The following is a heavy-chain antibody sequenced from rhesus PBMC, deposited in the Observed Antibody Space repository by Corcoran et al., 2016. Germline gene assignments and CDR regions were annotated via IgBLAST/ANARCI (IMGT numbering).Heavy chain of an antibody. J-gene: IGHJ4*01. CDR3: AREGGYSSGWVDY. CDR2: ISYSGST. Sequence: QLQLQESGPGLVKPSETLSLTCAVSGYSISSGYGWSWIRQPPGKGLDWLGYISYSGSTSYNPSLKSRVTSSRDTSQNQFSLKLSAGTAADTAVDYCAREGGYSSGWVDYWGQGVLVTVSS. CDR1: GYSISSGYG. D-gene: IGHD6-31*01. V-gene: IGHV4-122*02.